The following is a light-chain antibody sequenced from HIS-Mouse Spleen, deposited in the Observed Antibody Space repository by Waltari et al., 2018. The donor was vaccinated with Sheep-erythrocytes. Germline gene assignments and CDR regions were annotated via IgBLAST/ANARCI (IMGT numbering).Light chain of an antibody. CDR1: QSVSSN. V-gene: IGKV3-15*01. Sequence: EIVMTQSPATLSVSPGERATLSCRASQSVSSNLAWYQQKPGQAPRLLIYGASTRATGIQARFSGSGSGKEFNLTISSLQSEDFAVYYCQQYNNWPPTFGQGTKVEIK. CDR3: QQYNNWPPT. CDR2: GAS. J-gene: IGKJ1*01.